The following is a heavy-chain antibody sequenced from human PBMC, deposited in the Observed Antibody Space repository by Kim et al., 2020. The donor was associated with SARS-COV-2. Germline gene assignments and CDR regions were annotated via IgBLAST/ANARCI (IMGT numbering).Heavy chain of an antibody. V-gene: IGHV3-15*01. Sequence: PVKGKFTISRDDSRNTLYLQMSSLKTEDTAVYYCTTDRGEYCGGDCYSRVWGQGTPVTVSS. D-gene: IGHD2-21*02. J-gene: IGHJ6*02. CDR3: TTDRGEYCGGDCYSRV.